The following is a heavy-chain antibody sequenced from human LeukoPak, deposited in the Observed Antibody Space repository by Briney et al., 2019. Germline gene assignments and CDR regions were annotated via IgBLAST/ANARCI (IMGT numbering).Heavy chain of an antibody. Sequence: PGGSLRLSCAASGFTLAGFGMYWVRQAPGKGLEWVSGIPTSGDKTYYADSVKGRFTISRDSSKNALYLQMSSLRAEDTAVYYCAKRGSPGANYYFDYWGQGTLVTVSS. CDR1: GFTLAGFG. V-gene: IGHV3-23*01. J-gene: IGHJ4*02. CDR3: AKRGSPGANYYFDY. CDR2: IPTSGDKT. D-gene: IGHD4/OR15-4a*01.